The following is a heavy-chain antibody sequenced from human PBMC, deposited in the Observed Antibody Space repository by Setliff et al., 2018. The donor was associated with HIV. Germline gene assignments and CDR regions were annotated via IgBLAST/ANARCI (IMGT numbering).Heavy chain of an antibody. J-gene: IGHJ6*02. Sequence: SSETLSLTCTVSGGSISSGYYYWSWIRQHPGKGLEWIGYIYNSASTNYNPSLKSRVTISVDTSRNQFSLKLYSVTAADTAVYYCARATYYDFWRGNLYGMDVWGQGTAVTVSS. CDR1: GGSISSGYYY. CDR3: ARATYYDFWRGNLYGMDV. CDR2: IYNSAST. V-gene: IGHV4-30-4*08. D-gene: IGHD3-3*01.